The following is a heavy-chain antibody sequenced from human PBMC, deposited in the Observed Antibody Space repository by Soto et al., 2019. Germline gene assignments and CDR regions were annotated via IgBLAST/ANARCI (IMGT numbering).Heavy chain of an antibody. V-gene: IGHV3-33*01. CDR2: IWYDGRNK. D-gene: IGHD1-26*01. CDR1: GFTFSSYG. CDR3: ASRTYSGSLNYYYYGMDV. J-gene: IGHJ6*02. Sequence: QVQLVESGGGVVQPGRSLRLSCAASGFTFSSYGMHGVRQAPGKGLEWVAVIWYDGRNKYYADSVKGRFTISRDNSKNTLYLQMHRLRAEDTDVYYCASRTYSGSLNYYYYGMDVWGQGTTVTVSS.